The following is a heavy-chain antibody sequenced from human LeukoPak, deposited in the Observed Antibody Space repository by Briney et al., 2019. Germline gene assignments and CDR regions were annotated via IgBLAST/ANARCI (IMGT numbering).Heavy chain of an antibody. CDR1: GYSFTSYW. J-gene: IGHJ4*02. D-gene: IGHD6-13*01. Sequence: GESLRISCKGSGYSFTSYWISWVRQMPGECLEWMGRIDQSDSYTNYNPSFQGHVTISADKSISTAYLQWSSLKASDTAMYYCARLAPVAAIAAADYWGQGTLVTVSS. V-gene: IGHV5-10-1*01. CDR2: IDQSDSYT. CDR3: ARLAPVAAIAAADY.